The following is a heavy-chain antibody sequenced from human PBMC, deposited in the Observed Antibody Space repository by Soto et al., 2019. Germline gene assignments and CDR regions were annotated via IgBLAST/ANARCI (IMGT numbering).Heavy chain of an antibody. CDR1: GFTFSSYA. CDR2: ISGSGGST. D-gene: IGHD1-1*01. CDR3: SWNLDFYYRMDV. V-gene: IGHV3-23*01. J-gene: IGHJ6*04. Sequence: GGSLRLSCAASGFTFSSYAMSWVRQAPGKGLEWVSAISGSGGSTYYADSVKGRFTISRDNSKNTVYLQMNSLKTDDTAVYYCSWNLDFYYRMDVWGKGTTVTVS.